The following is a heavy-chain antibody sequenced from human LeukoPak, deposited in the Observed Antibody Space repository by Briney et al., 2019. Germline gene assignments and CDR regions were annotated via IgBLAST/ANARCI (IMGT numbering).Heavy chain of an antibody. CDR3: ASGTGWDWFDP. CDR1: GGSISSYY. CDR2: IYYSGST. V-gene: IGHV4-59*01. J-gene: IGHJ5*02. Sequence: ASETLSLTCTVSGGSISSYYWSWIRQPPGKGLEWIGYIYYSGSTNYNPSLKSRVTISVDPSKNQFSLQLSSVTAADTAVYYCASGTGWDWFDPWGQGTLVTVSS. D-gene: IGHD3-16*01.